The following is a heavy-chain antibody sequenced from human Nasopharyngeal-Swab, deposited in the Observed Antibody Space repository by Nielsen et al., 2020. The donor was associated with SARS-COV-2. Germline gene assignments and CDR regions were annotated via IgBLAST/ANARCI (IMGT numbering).Heavy chain of an antibody. CDR2: FDPEDGET. CDR1: GYTLTELS. J-gene: IGHJ6*03. CDR3: ARVGRSGGSHPQFQMYYYYMDV. Sequence: ASVKVSCKVSGYTLTELSMHWVQQAPGKGLEWMGGFDPEDGETIYAQKFQGRVTMTEDTSTDTAYMELSSLRSEDTAVYYCARVGRSGGSHPQFQMYYYYMDVWGKGTTVTVSS. V-gene: IGHV1-24*01. D-gene: IGHD1-26*01.